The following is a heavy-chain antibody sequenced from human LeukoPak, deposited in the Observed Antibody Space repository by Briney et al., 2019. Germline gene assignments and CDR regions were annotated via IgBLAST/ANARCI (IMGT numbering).Heavy chain of an antibody. D-gene: IGHD3-22*01. CDR2: IIPILGIA. CDR1: GYTFTGYY. V-gene: IGHV1-69*04. J-gene: IGHJ6*02. Sequence: GASVKVSCKASGYTFTGYYMRWVRQAPGQGLEWMGRIIPILGIANYAQKFQGRVTITADKSTSTAYMELSSLRSEDTAVYYCARDPDSSGYYYTNYYGMDVWGQGTTVTVSS. CDR3: ARDPDSSGYYYTNYYGMDV.